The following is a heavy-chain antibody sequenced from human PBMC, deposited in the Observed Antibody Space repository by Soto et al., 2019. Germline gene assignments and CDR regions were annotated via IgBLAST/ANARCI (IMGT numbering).Heavy chain of an antibody. Sequence: ASVKVSCKASGCTFTSYGMSWVGQAPVRGLEWMGGIIPIFGTAKYAQKFQGRVTITAEESTCTAYMEMNSLRSEDTAVYYCARESSGSYSYWPKGTLVTVS. CDR1: GCTFTSYG. CDR3: ARESSGSYSY. D-gene: IGHD1-26*01. CDR2: IIPIFGTA. J-gene: IGHJ4*02. V-gene: IGHV1-69*13.